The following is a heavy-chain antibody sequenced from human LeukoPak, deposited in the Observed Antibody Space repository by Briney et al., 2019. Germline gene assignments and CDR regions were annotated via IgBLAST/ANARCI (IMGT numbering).Heavy chain of an antibody. V-gene: IGHV3-66*01. Sequence: GGSLRLSCGASGFNVSTNYMSWIRQAPGKGLEWVSVLYRGGTTYYANSVKGRFTIFRDDSKNTVYLQMNSLRAEDTAVYYCAKAPVTGEDYFDYWGQGTLVTVSS. CDR1: GFNVSTNY. J-gene: IGHJ4*02. CDR3: AKAPVTGEDYFDY. CDR2: LYRGGTT. D-gene: IGHD7-27*01.